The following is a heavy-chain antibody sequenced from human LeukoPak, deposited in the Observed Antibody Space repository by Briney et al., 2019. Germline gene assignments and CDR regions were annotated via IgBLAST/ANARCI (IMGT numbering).Heavy chain of an antibody. CDR1: GGSLSFYY. CDR3: ARVIAVAGYPFDY. J-gene: IGHJ4*02. D-gene: IGHD6-19*01. Sequence: PSETLPLTCGVYGGSLSFYYWSWIRQSPGKGLEWIAEISQNGDSDYNPSLKSRVTISVDTSKNQFSLKLSSVTAADTAVYYCARVIAVAGYPFDYWGQGTLVTVSS. CDR2: ISQNGDS. V-gene: IGHV4-34*01.